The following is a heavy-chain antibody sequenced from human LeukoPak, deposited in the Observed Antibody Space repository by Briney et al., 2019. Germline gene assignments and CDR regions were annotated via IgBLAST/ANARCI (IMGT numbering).Heavy chain of an antibody. CDR2: INPNSGGT. CDR1: GYTYTSYA. J-gene: IGHJ4*02. CDR3: ARVFQKQLSDY. Sequence: ASVKVSCKASGYTYTSYAINWVRQAPGQGLEWMGWINPNSGGTNYAQKFQGRVTMTRDTSISTAYMELSRLRSDDTAVYYCARVFQKQLSDYWGQGSLVTVSS. V-gene: IGHV1-2*02. D-gene: IGHD6-13*01.